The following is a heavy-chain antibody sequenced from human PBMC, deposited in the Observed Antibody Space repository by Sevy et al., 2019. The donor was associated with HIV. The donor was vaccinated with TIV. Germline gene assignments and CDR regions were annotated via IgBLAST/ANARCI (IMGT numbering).Heavy chain of an antibody. J-gene: IGHJ6*02. V-gene: IGHV3-30*04. Sequence: GGSLILSCTASGFTFSSYAMHWVRQAPGKGLEWVAVISYDGSNKYYADSVKGRFTISRDNSKNTLYLKMNSLRAEDTAVYYCARDRRDIVVVASGRFYYYGMDVWGQGTTVTVSS. CDR3: ARDRRDIVVVASGRFYYYGMDV. CDR1: GFTFSSYA. D-gene: IGHD2-15*01. CDR2: ISYDGSNK.